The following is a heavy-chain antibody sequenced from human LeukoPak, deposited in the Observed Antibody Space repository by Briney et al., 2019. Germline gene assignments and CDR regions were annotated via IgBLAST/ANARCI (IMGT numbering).Heavy chain of an antibody. CDR2: IRYDGSNK. Sequence: GGSLRLSCAASGFIFSRHGMHWVRQAPGKGLEWVAFIRYDGSNKFYADSVKGRFTLSRDNSKNTLDLQMNSLRAEDTAVYYCAREWAPYYYGSGSYKGGSDYWGQGTLVTVSS. V-gene: IGHV3-30*02. J-gene: IGHJ4*02. CDR3: AREWAPYYYGSGSYKGGSDY. CDR1: GFIFSRHG. D-gene: IGHD3-10*01.